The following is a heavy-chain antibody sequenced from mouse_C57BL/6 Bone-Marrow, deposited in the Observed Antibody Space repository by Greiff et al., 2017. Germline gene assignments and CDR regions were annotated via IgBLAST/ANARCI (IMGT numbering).Heavy chain of an antibody. V-gene: IGHV8-8*01. CDR2: IWWDDDK. CDR3: ARMGIPYYYGSSQYYFDY. Sequence: QVTLKVSGPGILQPSQTLSLTCSFSGFSLSTFGMGVGWLRQPSGKGLVWLAHIWWDDDKYYNPALKSRTTISKDTTKNQVFLKNANVDAADTATYYCARMGIPYYYGSSQYYFDYWGQGTTLTVSS. J-gene: IGHJ2*01. D-gene: IGHD1-1*01. CDR1: GFSLSTFGMG.